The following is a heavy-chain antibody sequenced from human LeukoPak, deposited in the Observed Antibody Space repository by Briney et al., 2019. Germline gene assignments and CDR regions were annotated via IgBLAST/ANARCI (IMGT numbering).Heavy chain of an antibody. D-gene: IGHD6-19*01. J-gene: IGHJ4*02. CDR1: GESVSSKNGA. CDR2: TYYRSKWYT. CDR3: ARDVGTSGWHTFDY. Sequence: SQTLSLTCDISGESVSSKNGAWNWIRQSPSRGLGWLGRTYYRSKWYTDYAVSMNGRITISPDTSKNQFSLQLNSVTPNDTAVYYCARDVGTSGWHTFDYWGQGTLVTVSS. V-gene: IGHV6-1*01.